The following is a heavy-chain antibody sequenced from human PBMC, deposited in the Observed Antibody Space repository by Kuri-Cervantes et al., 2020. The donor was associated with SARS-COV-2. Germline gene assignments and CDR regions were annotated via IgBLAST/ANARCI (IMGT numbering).Heavy chain of an antibody. CDR2: IKHRGST. CDR1: GGSFNDYW. CDR3: ARGVPGF. Sequence: GSLRLSCAVYGGSFNDYWWSWVRQPPGTGLEWIGDIKHRGSTNCNPSLKSRVTISVDTSKNQFSLKLTSVTAADTAVYYCARGVPGFWGPGTLVTVFS. V-gene: IGHV4-34*01. J-gene: IGHJ4*02.